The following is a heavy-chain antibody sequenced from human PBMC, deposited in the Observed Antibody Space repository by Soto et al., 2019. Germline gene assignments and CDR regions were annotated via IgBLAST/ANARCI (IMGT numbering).Heavy chain of an antibody. J-gene: IGHJ6*02. CDR1: AGTFNNYA. D-gene: IGHD1-26*01. CDR3: ARAGSRPYYYYGMDV. CDR2: TIPLFSTS. V-gene: IGHV1-69*06. Sequence: QEQLVQSGPEVKKPGSSVTVSCKASAGTFNNYAICWARQAPGQGLEWMGGTIPLFSTSSYAQKFQGRVTITADKSTSTVYMEMRNLKSEDTALYYCARAGSRPYYYYGMDVWGQGTTVTVS.